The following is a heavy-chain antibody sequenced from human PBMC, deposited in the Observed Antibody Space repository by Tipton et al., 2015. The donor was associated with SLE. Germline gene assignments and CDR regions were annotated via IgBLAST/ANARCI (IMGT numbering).Heavy chain of an antibody. CDR1: GGSFSGYY. Sequence: TLSLTCAVYGGSFSGYYWSWIRQPPGKGLEWIANIYTSGSTNSNPSLKSRVTISVDTSKNQLSLKLSSVTATDTAVYYCARLKQLVSKRYYFDYWGQGTLVTVSS. V-gene: IGHV4-4*09. D-gene: IGHD6-13*01. CDR3: ARLKQLVSKRYYFDY. J-gene: IGHJ4*02. CDR2: IYTSGST.